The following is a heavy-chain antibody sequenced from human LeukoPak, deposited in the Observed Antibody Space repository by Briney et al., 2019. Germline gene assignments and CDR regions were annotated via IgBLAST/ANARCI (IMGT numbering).Heavy chain of an antibody. CDR2: MYHSGTI. CDR1: GVSISSNNW. V-gene: IGHV4-4*02. CDR3: ARRLTGYYTPLDY. D-gene: IGHD3-9*01. Sequence: SSETLSLTCTVSGVSISSNNWWNWVRQPPGKGLEWIGEMYHSGTINYNPSLKSRVTISVDNSKNQFSLKLSSVTAADTAVYYCARRLTGYYTPLDYWGQGTLVTVSS. J-gene: IGHJ4*02.